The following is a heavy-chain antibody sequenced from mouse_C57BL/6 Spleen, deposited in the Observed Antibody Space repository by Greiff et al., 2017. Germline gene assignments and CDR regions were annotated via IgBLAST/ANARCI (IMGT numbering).Heavy chain of an antibody. CDR3: ASLGRADYFDY. V-gene: IGHV3-6*01. J-gene: IGHJ2*01. CDR2: ISYDGSN. CDR1: GYSITSGYY. D-gene: IGHD3-1*01. Sequence: EVKLQESGPGLVKPSQSLSLTCSVTGYSITSGYYWNWIRQFPGNKLEWMGYISYDGSNNYNPSLKNRISITRDTSKNQFFLKLNSVTTEDTATYYCASLGRADYFDYWGQGTTLTVSS.